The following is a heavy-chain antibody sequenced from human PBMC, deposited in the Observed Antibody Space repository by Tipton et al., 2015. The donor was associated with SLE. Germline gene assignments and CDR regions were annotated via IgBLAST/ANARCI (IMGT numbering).Heavy chain of an antibody. Sequence: QVQLVQSGSELKRPGASVKVSCKASGYTLTSYAINWVRQAPGQGLEWMGWINTITGNPTYAQGFTGRFVFSLDASVSTTYLRITGLKAEDTAVYYCASRPLWGPFDSWGQGTLVTVSS. CDR1: GYTLTSYA. CDR3: ASRPLWGPFDS. J-gene: IGHJ4*02. D-gene: IGHD7-27*01. CDR2: INTITGNP. V-gene: IGHV7-4-1*02.